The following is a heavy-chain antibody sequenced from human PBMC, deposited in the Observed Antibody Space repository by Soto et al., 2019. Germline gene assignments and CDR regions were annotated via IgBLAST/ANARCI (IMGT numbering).Heavy chain of an antibody. D-gene: IGHD2-2*01. CDR1: GGSISSSSYY. Sequence: PSETLSLTCTVSGGSISSSSYYWGWIRQPPGKGLEWIGYIYYSGSTNYNPSLKSRVTISVDTSKNQFPLKLSSVTAADTAVYYCARVPGPWGQGTLVTVSS. J-gene: IGHJ5*02. CDR3: ARVPGP. CDR2: IYYSGST. V-gene: IGHV4-61*05.